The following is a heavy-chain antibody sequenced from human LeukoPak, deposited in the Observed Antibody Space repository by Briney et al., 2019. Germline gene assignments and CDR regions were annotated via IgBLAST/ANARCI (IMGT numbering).Heavy chain of an antibody. CDR2: INHSGST. Sequence: PSETLSLTCAVYGESFSGHYWTWIRQPQGRGLEWIGEINHSGSTTSNPSLNNRVTISVDTSKNQFSLKLTSVTAADTAVYYCARPRYGSGSLDSWGQGTLVTVSS. CDR1: GESFSGHY. J-gene: IGHJ4*02. CDR3: ARPRYGSGSLDS. V-gene: IGHV4-34*01. D-gene: IGHD3-10*01.